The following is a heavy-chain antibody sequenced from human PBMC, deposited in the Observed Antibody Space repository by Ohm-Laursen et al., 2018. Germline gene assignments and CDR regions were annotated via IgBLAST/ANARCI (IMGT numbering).Heavy chain of an antibody. CDR3: AKGSRTSGWPN. J-gene: IGHJ4*02. Sequence: SLRLSCAASGFSFSSFTMNWVRQAPGKGLEWVSAISGTRMTRTYYAESVKGRFTISRDNSKNMPYLQMNSLRAEDTAIYYCAKGSRTSGWPNWGQGTLVAVSS. CDR2: ISGTRMTRT. V-gene: IGHV3-23*01. CDR1: GFSFSSFT. D-gene: IGHD6-19*01.